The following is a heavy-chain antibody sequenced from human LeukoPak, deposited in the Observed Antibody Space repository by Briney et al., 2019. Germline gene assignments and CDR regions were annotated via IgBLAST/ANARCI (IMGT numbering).Heavy chain of an antibody. CDR2: IYYSGST. D-gene: IGHD2-15*01. CDR3: ARQVVAARGYFQH. Sequence: PSETLSLTCTDSGGSISSYYWSWIRQPPGKGLEWIGYIYYSGSTNYNPSLKSRVTISVDTSKNQFSLKLSSVTAADTAVYYCARQVVAARGYFQHWGQGTLVTVSS. V-gene: IGHV4-59*01. CDR1: GGSISSYY. J-gene: IGHJ1*01.